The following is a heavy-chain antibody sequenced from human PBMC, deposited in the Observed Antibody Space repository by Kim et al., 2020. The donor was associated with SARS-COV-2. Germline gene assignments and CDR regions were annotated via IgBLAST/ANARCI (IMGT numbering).Heavy chain of an antibody. Sequence: RFTISRDNSQNTLYLQMNSLRAEDTAVYYCAGDIASYSSGWIYNYYGMDVWGQGTTVTVSS. V-gene: IGHV3-30*01. J-gene: IGHJ6*01. CDR3: AGDIASYSSGWIYNYYGMDV. D-gene: IGHD6-19*01.